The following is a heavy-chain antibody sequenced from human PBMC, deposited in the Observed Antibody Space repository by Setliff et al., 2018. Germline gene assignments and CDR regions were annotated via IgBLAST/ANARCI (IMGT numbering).Heavy chain of an antibody. CDR1: GGSISGYY. J-gene: IGHJ6*03. Sequence: SETLSLTCNVSGGSISGYYWSWIRQPPGKGLEWIGNIYSSGSIKYNPSLRSRVTISVDTVKNQFSLRLSSLTAADTAVYYCAREGVDTRSSTDYRYYMDVWGKGTTVTVSS. V-gene: IGHV4-4*08. CDR3: AREGVDTRSSTDYRYYMDV. CDR2: IYSSGSI. D-gene: IGHD5-18*01.